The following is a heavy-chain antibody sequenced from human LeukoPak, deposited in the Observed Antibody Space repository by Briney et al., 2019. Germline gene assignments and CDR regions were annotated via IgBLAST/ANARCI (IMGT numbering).Heavy chain of an antibody. V-gene: IGHV3-30*18. CDR3: AKLSSTSWTFDY. D-gene: IGHD2-2*01. Sequence: PGRSLRLSCAASGFTFSSYGMHWVRQAPGKGLEWVAVISYDGSNKYYADSVKGRFTTSRDNSKNTLYLQMNSLRAEDTAVYYCAKLSSTSWTFDYWGQGTLVTVSS. CDR1: GFTFSSYG. J-gene: IGHJ4*02. CDR2: ISYDGSNK.